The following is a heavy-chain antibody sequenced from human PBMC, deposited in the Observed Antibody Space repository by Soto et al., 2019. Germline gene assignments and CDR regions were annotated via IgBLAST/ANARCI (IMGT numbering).Heavy chain of an antibody. CDR3: ARPYGGKIGDAPGL. D-gene: IGHD2-15*01. J-gene: IGHJ3*01. Sequence: TGGSLRLSCAASGFTFSIYGMSWVRQVRGKGLVWVSTISDSGDSAYYADSVQGRFTISRDNSKNTLYLQMNSLRAEDTAVYYCARPYGGKIGDAPGLWGQGGMVTVSS. V-gene: IGHV3-23*01. CDR2: ISDSGDSA. CDR1: GFTFSIYG.